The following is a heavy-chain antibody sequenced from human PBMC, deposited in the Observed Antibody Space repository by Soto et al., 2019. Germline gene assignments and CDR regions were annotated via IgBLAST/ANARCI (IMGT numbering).Heavy chain of an antibody. Sequence: PGGSLRLSCSGSGFSFSSNAMHWVRQAPGKGLEYVSGISHNGGTTYYADSVKDRFTISRDSPKNTLYLQLNSLRTEDTAVYYCVRSSRRDITASRGMDVWGQGTTVTVSS. J-gene: IGHJ6*02. CDR2: ISHNGGTT. V-gene: IGHV3-64*04. CDR1: GFSFSSNA. CDR3: VRSSRRDITASRGMDV. D-gene: IGHD3-3*01.